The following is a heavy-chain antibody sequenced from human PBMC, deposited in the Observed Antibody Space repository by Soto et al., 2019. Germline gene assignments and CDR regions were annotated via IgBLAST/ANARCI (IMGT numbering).Heavy chain of an antibody. J-gene: IGHJ4*02. V-gene: IGHV3-21*01. CDR3: AKDQRGFTSTARIDY. CDR1: GFTFTSYT. D-gene: IGHD6-13*01. CDR2: ISSSSSYI. Sequence: GGSLRLSCAASGFTFTSYTMNWVRQAPGRGLEWVSSISSSSSYIYFADSLKGRFTISRDNAKNSLYLQMNSLRAEDTAVYYCAKDQRGFTSTARIDYWGQGALVTVSS.